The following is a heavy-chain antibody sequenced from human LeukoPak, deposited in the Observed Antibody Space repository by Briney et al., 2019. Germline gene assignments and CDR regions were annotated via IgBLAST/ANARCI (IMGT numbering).Heavy chain of an antibody. CDR1: GFTFSSYG. Sequence: GRSLRLSCAASGFTFSSYGMHWVRQAPGKGLEWVAVISYDGSNKYYADSVKGRITISRDNSKDTLHLQMDSLRVEDTAVYYCATDRGSGTYYSLFDSWGQGTLVTVSS. CDR3: ATDRGSGTYYSLFDS. D-gene: IGHD3-10*01. V-gene: IGHV3-30*03. CDR2: ISYDGSNK. J-gene: IGHJ4*02.